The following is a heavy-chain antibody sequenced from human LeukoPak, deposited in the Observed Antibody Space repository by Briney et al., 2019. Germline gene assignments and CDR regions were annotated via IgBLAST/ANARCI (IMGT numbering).Heavy chain of an antibody. D-gene: IGHD1-26*01. CDR2: MNPNSGNT. CDR1: GYTFTSYD. J-gene: IGHJ4*02. V-gene: IGHV1-8*03. CDR3: ARVGGGSGSYYVHY. Sequence: ASVKVSCKASGYTFTSYDINWVRQATGQGLEWTGWMNPNSGNTGYAQKFQGRVTITRNTSISTAYMELSSLRSEDTAVYYCARVGGGSGSYYVHYWGQGTLVTVSS.